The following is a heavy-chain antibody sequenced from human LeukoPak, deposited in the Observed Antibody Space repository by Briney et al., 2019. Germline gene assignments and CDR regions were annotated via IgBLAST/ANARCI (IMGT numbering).Heavy chain of an antibody. CDR3: ARGGAYVWGSYRTSYFDY. D-gene: IGHD3-16*02. CDR1: GGSISSGGYY. V-gene: IGHV4-61*08. CDR2: IYYSGST. Sequence: PSETLSLTCTVSGGSISSGGYYWSWIRQPPGKGLEWIVYIYYSGSTNYNPSLKSRVTISVDTSKNQFSLKLSSVTAADTAVYYCARGGAYVWGSYRTSYFDYWGQGTLVTVSS. J-gene: IGHJ4*02.